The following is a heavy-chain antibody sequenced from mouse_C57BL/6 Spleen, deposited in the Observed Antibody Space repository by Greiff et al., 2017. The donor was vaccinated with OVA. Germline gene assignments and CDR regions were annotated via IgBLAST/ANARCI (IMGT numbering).Heavy chain of an antibody. CDR3: ARSSLLRGDYAMDY. Sequence: QVQLQQPGTALVQPSPSVPLSCTASGYPFTRYWFPWFPHRPGQGLEWLGKISPSNGGTNYHEKFKSKATLTVDKSSSTAYMQLSSLTSEDSAVYYCARSSLLRGDYAMDYWGQGTSVTVSS. J-gene: IGHJ4*01. CDR2: ISPSNGGT. CDR1: GYPFTRYW. V-gene: IGHV1-53*01. D-gene: IGHD1-1*01.